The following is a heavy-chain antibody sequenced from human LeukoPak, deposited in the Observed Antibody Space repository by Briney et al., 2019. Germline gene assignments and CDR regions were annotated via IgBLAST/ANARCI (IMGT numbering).Heavy chain of an antibody. D-gene: IGHD6-13*01. V-gene: IGHV1-2*02. CDR3: ASPTYTGFSSSAVLDY. CDR1: GYTFTGYY. CDR2: INSNSGGT. Sequence: GASVKVSCKASGYTFTGYYMHWVRQAPGQGLEWMGWINSNSGGTNYAQKFQGRVTMTRDTSISTAYMELSRLRSDDTAVYYCASPTYTGFSSSAVLDYWGQGTLVTVSS. J-gene: IGHJ4*02.